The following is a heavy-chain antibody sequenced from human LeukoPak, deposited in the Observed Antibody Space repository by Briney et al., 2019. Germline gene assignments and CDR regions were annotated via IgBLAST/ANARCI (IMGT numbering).Heavy chain of an antibody. Sequence: GGSLRLSCAASGFTVSSNYMRWVRQAPGKGLEWVSAIYSGGSKYYADSVKGRFTISRDNSKNTLYLQMNSLRAEDTAVYYCAREGVRGDLDYWGQGTLVTVSS. D-gene: IGHD3-10*01. V-gene: IGHV3-66*01. CDR3: AREGVRGDLDY. CDR1: GFTVSSNY. J-gene: IGHJ4*02. CDR2: IYSGGSK.